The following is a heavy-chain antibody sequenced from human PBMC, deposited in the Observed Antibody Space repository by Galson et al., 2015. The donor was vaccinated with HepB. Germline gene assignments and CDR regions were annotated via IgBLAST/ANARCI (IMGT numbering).Heavy chain of an antibody. CDR3: ARDLPPSWDGSFWVVDDAFDI. D-gene: IGHD1-26*01. Sequence: SLRLSCAASGFTFSSYSMNWVRQAPGKGLEWVSYISSSSSTIYYADSVKGRFTISRDNAKNSLYLQMNSLRAEDTAVYYCARDLPPSWDGSFWVVDDAFDIWGQGTMVTVSS. CDR1: GFTFSSYS. CDR2: ISSSSSTI. J-gene: IGHJ3*02. V-gene: IGHV3-48*01.